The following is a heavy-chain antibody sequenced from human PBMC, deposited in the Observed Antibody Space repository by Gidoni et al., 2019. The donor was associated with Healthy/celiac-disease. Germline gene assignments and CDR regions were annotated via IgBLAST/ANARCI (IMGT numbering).Heavy chain of an antibody. CDR1: GASISSGGYY. Sequence: QVHLQESGPGLVKPSQPLSLTCTLSGASISSGGYYWSWIRQHPGTGLEWIGYIYYSGSTYYNPSIKSRVTISVDTSKNQFSLKLSSVTAADTAVYYCARGSGFRGPTVYWGQGTLVTVSS. CDR2: IYYSGST. J-gene: IGHJ4*02. V-gene: IGHV4-31*03. CDR3: ARGSGFRGPTVY. D-gene: IGHD3-10*01.